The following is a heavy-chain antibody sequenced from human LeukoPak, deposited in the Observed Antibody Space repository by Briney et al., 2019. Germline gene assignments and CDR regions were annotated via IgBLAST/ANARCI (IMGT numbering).Heavy chain of an antibody. CDR2: IYYSGST. J-gene: IGHJ4*02. CDR3: ARHYGP. D-gene: IGHD3-16*01. V-gene: IGHV4-59*01. CDR1: GVSISSYY. Sequence: SETLSLTCTVSGVSISSYYWSWIRQPPGKGLEWLGYIYYSGSTNYNPSLKSRVTISVDTSKNQFSLKLSSVTAADTAVYYCARHYGPWGQGTLVTVSS.